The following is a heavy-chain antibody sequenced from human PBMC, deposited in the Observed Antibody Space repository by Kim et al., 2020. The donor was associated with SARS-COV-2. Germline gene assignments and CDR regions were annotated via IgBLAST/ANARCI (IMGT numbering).Heavy chain of an antibody. Sequence: GGSLRLSCEGSGFTFGDYPMQWVRQVPGKGLECVSSISWNSGVITYADSVKGRFAVSRDNAKNFLFLHMNNLRVEDTALYFCAKGALGPPYYYLNVWGKGTKVTVSS. D-gene: IGHD3-16*01. J-gene: IGHJ6*03. CDR2: ISWNSGVI. V-gene: IGHV3-9*01. CDR3: AKGALGPPYYYLNV. CDR1: GFTFGDYP.